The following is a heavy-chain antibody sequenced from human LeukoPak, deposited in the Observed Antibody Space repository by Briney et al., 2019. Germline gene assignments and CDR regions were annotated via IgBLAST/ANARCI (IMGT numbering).Heavy chain of an antibody. V-gene: IGHV3-48*04. Sequence: GGSLRLSCAASGFTFSTYAMNWVRQAPGKGLEWVSYITDDNLTMYYTDSVKGRFSISRDNAKNSLYLQMNSLRAEDTAVYYCVARGGWARFDYWGQGTLVTVSS. J-gene: IGHJ4*02. CDR2: ITDDNLTM. D-gene: IGHD6-19*01. CDR1: GFTFSTYA. CDR3: VARGGWARFDY.